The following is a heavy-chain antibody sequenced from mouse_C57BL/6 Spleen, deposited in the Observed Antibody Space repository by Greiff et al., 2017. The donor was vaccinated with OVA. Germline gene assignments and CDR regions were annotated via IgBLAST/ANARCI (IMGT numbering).Heavy chain of an antibody. D-gene: IGHD1-1*01. CDR3: ARGITTVVDWYFDV. Sequence: DVHLVESGPELVKPGDSVKISCKASGYSFTGYFMNWVMQSHGKSLEWIGRINPYNGDTFYNQKFKGKATLTVDKSSSTAHMELRSLTSEDSAVYYGARGITTVVDWYFDVWGTGTTVTVSS. CDR2: INPYNGDT. CDR1: GYSFTGYF. J-gene: IGHJ1*03. V-gene: IGHV1-20*01.